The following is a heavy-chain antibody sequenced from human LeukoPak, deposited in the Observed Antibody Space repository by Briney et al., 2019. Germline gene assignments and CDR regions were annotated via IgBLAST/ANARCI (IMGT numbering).Heavy chain of an antibody. J-gene: IGHJ4*02. V-gene: IGHV4-31*03. CDR3: AREASLASYYFDY. CDR2: IYYSGST. CDR1: GGSISSGGYY. Sequence: SETLSLTGTVSGGSISSGGYYWGWFRQHPGKGLEWIGYIYYSGSTYYNPSLKSRVTISVDTSKNQFSLKLSSVTAADTDVYYCAREASLASYYFDYWGQGTLVTVSS.